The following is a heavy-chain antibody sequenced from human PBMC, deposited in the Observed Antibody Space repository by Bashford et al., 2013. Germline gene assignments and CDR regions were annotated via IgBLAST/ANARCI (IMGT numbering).Heavy chain of an antibody. Sequence: ASVKVSCKASGYTFTSYDINWVRQATGQGLEWMGWMNPNSGNTGYAQKFQGRVTMTRNTSISTAYMELSSLRSEDTAVYYCARLGEAAGTDAFDIWGQGTMVTVSS. CDR1: GYTFTSYD. CDR2: MNPNSGNT. CDR3: ARLGEAAGTDAFDI. J-gene: IGHJ3*02. D-gene: IGHD6-13*01. V-gene: IGHV1-8*01.